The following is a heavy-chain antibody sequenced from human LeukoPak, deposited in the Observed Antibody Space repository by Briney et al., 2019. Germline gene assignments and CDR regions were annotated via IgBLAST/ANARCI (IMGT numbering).Heavy chain of an antibody. D-gene: IGHD2-2*01. Sequence: GGSLRLTCVASEFRFGRDWIRWVRQAPGKGLEWVACIKQDGSEEYYVGSGRGRCTVSVDNGKNSLNLQLNSLRAEDTARYYCATLDSTKSVFWGRGTAVTVSS. CDR1: EFRFGRDW. CDR3: ATLDSTKSVF. J-gene: IGHJ1*01. V-gene: IGHV3-7*01. CDR2: IKQDGSEE.